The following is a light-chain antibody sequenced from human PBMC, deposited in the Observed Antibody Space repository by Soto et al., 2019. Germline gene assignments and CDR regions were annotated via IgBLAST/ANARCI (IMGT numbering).Light chain of an antibody. CDR2: GVS. J-gene: IGKJ1*01. CDR3: QQYGSSIRT. Sequence: EIVLTQSPGTLSLSPGERATLSCRASQSIRSSYLAWYQQKPGQTPRLLIYGVSTRATGIPDRFSGSGSGTYFTLTISRLDPEDFAVYYCQQYGSSIRTFGQGTKVEIK. V-gene: IGKV3-20*01. CDR1: QSIRSSY.